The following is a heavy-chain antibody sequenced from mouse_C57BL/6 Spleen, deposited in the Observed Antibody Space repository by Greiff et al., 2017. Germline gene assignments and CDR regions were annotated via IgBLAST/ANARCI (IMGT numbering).Heavy chain of an antibody. Sequence: EVQRVESGGGLVQPGGSMKLSCAASGFTFSDAWMDWVRQSPEKGLEWVAEIRNKANNHATYYAESVKGRFTISRDDSKSSVYLQMNSLRAEDTGIYYCTRDYDGDYFDYWGQGTTLTVSS. CDR3: TRDYDGDYFDY. J-gene: IGHJ2*01. CDR1: GFTFSDAW. V-gene: IGHV6-6*01. D-gene: IGHD2-4*01. CDR2: IRNKANNHAT.